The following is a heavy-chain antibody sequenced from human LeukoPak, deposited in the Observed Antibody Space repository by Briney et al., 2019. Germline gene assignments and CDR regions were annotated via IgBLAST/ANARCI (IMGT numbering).Heavy chain of an antibody. CDR1: GFTVSSNY. J-gene: IGHJ4*02. D-gene: IGHD1-26*01. CDR3: ARDDFSGRTG. CDR2: IYSGGST. V-gene: IGHV3-66*01. Sequence: GGSLRLSCAASGFTVSSNYMSWVRQAPGKGLEWVSVIYSGGSTYYAGSVKGRFTISRDNSKNTLYLQMNSLRAGDTAVYYCARDDFSGRTGWGQGTLVTVSS.